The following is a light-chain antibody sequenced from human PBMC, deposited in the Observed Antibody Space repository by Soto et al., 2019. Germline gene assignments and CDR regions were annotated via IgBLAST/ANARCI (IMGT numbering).Light chain of an antibody. CDR1: QSIISNY. Sequence: EIVLTQSPGTLSLSPGERATLSCRASQSIISNYLAWYQQKPGQAPILLIYDASSRATGIPDRFSGSGSGTDFTLTISRLEPEDFAVYYCQHYDSSPYTFGQGTKLEI. J-gene: IGKJ2*01. CDR3: QHYDSSPYT. V-gene: IGKV3-20*01. CDR2: DAS.